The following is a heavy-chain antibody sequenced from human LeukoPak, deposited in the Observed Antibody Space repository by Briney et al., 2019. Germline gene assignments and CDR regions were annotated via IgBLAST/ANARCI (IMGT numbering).Heavy chain of an antibody. D-gene: IGHD2-15*01. CDR1: GFTFSNYA. Sequence: PGGSLRLSCAASGFTFSNYAMTWVRQAPGKGLEWVSGISDIGGSTDYADSVKGRFAISRDNSKNTVWLQMNSLRAEDTAVYYCVRGAIGVVGANSRDYWGQGTLVTVPS. CDR2: ISDIGGST. J-gene: IGHJ4*02. V-gene: IGHV3-23*01. CDR3: VRGAIGVVGANSRDY.